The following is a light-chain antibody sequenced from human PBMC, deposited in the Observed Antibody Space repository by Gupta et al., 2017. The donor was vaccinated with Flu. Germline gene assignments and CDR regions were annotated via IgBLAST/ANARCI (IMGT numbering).Light chain of an antibody. CDR3: QQNGYSSWT. Sequence: ATLLLSPGERVTRSCRPSQRVNNTSLVWYQQKPGQAPRLLIYGSSHRATGIADRFSGSGSGTDYTLTISRLEPEDFAVYYCQQNGYSSWTFGQGTKVEI. V-gene: IGKV3-20*01. J-gene: IGKJ1*01. CDR2: GSS. CDR1: QRVNNTS.